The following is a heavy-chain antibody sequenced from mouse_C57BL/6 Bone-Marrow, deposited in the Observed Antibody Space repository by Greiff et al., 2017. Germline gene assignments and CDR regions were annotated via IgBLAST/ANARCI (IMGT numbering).Heavy chain of an antibody. J-gene: IGHJ4*01. D-gene: IGHD1-1*01. V-gene: IGHV1-5*01. CDR2: IYPGNSDT. CDR3: TRDDYGSSAWYYAMDY. CDR1: GYTFTSYW. Sequence: DVHLVESGTVLARPGASVKMSCKTSGYTFTSYWMHWVKQRPGQGLEWIGAIYPGNSDTSYNQKFKGKAKLTAVTSASTAYMELSSLTNEDSAVYYCTRDDYGSSAWYYAMDYWGQGTSVTVSS.